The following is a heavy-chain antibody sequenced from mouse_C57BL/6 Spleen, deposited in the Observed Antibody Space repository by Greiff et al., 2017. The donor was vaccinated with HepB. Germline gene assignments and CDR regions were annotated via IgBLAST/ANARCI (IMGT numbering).Heavy chain of an antibody. V-gene: IGHV1-81*01. CDR2: IYPRSGNT. CDR3: ARVPMDY. J-gene: IGHJ4*01. Sequence: QVQLKQSGAELARPGASVKLSCKASGYTFTSYGISWVKQRTGQGLEWIGEIYPRSGNTYYNEKFKGKATLTADKSSSTAYMELRSLTSEDSAVYFCARVPMDYWGLGTSVTVSS. CDR1: GYTFTSYG.